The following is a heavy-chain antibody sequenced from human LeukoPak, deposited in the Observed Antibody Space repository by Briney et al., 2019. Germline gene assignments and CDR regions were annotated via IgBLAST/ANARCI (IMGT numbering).Heavy chain of an antibody. CDR1: GYRFTSYW. CDR2: VQPGDSDI. Sequence: PGESLKISCKCSGYRFTSYWIGWVRQVPGKGLEWMGIVQPGDSDIRYSPSFQGQVTISADKSISTVYLQWSGLKASDTAMYYCARYYYDSSAYPHYFEYWGQGTLVTVSS. CDR3: ARYYYDSSAYPHYFEY. D-gene: IGHD3-22*01. J-gene: IGHJ4*02. V-gene: IGHV5-51*01.